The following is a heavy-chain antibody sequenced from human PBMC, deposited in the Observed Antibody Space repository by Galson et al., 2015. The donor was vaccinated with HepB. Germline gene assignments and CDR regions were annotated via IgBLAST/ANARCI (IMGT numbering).Heavy chain of an antibody. CDR1: GYTFTGYY. V-gene: IGHV1-2*02. CDR3: ARPSYSSGWYYSDY. D-gene: IGHD6-19*01. CDR2: INPNSGGT. J-gene: IGHJ4*02. Sequence: SVKVSCKASGYTFTGYYMHWVRQAPGQGLEWMGWINPNSGGTNYAQKFQGRVTMTRDTSISTAYMELSRLRSDDTAVYYCARPSYSSGWYYSDYWGQGTLVTVSS.